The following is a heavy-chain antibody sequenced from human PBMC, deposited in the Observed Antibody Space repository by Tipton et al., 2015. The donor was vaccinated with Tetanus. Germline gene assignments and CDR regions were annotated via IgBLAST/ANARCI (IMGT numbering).Heavy chain of an antibody. CDR2: IYHTGGS. D-gene: IGHD1-1*01. V-gene: IGHV4-39*01. Sequence: GLVKPSETLSLTCSVSGASVSNSTLYWGWIRQPPGKRLEWIGGIYHTGGSYFLPSFKGRVTLSVDTSKDQFSLRLCSVTAADTALYYCARANNEFPKKGPFDSWGQGSLVIVSS. CDR3: ARANNEFPKKGPFDS. CDR1: GASVSNSTLY. J-gene: IGHJ4*02.